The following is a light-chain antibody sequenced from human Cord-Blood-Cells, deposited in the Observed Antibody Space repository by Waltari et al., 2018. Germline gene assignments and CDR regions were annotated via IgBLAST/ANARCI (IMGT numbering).Light chain of an antibody. V-gene: IGLV1-40*01. CDR2: GNS. Sequence: QSVLTQPPSVSGAPGQRVTISCTGRSSNIGAGYAVHWYQQLPGTAPKLLIYGNSNRPAGVPDRFSGSKSGTSASLAITGLQAEDEADYYCQSYDSSLDVVFGGGTKLTVL. CDR3: QSYDSSLDVV. J-gene: IGLJ2*01. CDR1: SSNIGAGYA.